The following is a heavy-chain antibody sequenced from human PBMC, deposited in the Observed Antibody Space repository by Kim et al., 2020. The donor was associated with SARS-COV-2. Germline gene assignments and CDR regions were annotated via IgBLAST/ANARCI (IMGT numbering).Heavy chain of an antibody. D-gene: IGHD3-22*01. CDR1: GYTFTSYG. CDR2: ISAYNGNT. V-gene: IGHV1-18*01. CDR3: ARPQGGHYDTAFDI. J-gene: IGHJ3*02. Sequence: ASVKVSCKASGYTFTSYGISWVRQAPGQGLEWMGWISAYNGNTNYAQKLQGRVTMTTDTSTSTAYMELRSLRSDDTAVYYCARPQGGHYDTAFDIWGQGTMVTVSS.